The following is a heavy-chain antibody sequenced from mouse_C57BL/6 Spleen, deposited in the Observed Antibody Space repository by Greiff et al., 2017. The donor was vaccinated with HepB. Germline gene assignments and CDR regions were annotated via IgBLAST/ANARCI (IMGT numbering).Heavy chain of an antibody. D-gene: IGHD1-1*01. J-gene: IGHJ2*01. CDR2: IYPGDGDT. CDR1: GYAFSSSW. V-gene: IGHV1-82*01. CDR3: ARGGYYGSNLFDY. Sequence: QVQLQQSGPELVKPGASVKISCKASGYAFSSSWMNWVKQRPGKGLEWIGRIYPGDGDTNYNGKFKGKATLTADKSSSTAYMQLSSLTSEDSAVYFCARGGYYGSNLFDYWGQGTTLTVSS.